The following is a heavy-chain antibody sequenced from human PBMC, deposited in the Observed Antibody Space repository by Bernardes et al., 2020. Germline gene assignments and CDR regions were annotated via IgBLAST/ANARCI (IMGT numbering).Heavy chain of an antibody. CDR1: GGTFSSYA. V-gene: IGHV1-69*06. J-gene: IGHJ4*02. CDR3: ARDRGSITMVRGVIIPMYYFDY. Sequence: SVKVSCKASGGTFSSYAISWVRQAPGQGLEWMGGIIPIFGTANYAQKFQGRVTITADKSTSTAYMELSSLRSEDTAVYYCARDRGSITMVRGVIIPMYYFDYWGQGTLVTVSS. CDR2: IIPIFGTA. D-gene: IGHD3-10*01.